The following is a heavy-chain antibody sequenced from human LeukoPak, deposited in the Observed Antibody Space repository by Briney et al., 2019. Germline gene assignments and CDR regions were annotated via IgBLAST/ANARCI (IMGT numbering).Heavy chain of an antibody. CDR1: GFSLSTSVVG. V-gene: IGHV2-5*02. D-gene: IGHD4-17*01. Sequence: SGPTLVKPTQTLTLTCTFSGFSLSTSVVGVGWIRQPPGKALEWLALIYWDDDKRYSPSLKSRLTITKDTSKNQVVLTMTNMDPVDTATYYCAHSPTVTTFYYFDYWGQGTLVTVSS. CDR2: IYWDDDK. CDR3: AHSPTVTTFYYFDY. J-gene: IGHJ4*02.